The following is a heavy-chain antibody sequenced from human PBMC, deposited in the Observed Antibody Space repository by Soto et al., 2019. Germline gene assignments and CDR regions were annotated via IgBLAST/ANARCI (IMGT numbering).Heavy chain of an antibody. CDR2: IYYSGST. D-gene: IGHD3-22*01. V-gene: IGHV4-59*01. Sequence: SETLSLTCTVSGGSISSYYWSWIRQPPGKGLEWIGYIYYSGSTNYNPSLKSRVTISVDTSKNQFSLKLSSVTAADTAVYYCARDQRREYYDSSGYWFEPWGQGTLVTVSS. CDR3: ARDQRREYYDSSGYWFEP. CDR1: GGSISSYY. J-gene: IGHJ5*02.